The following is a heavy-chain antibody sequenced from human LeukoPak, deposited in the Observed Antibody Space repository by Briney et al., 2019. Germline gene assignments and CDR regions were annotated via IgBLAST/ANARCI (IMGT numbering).Heavy chain of an antibody. CDR2: IYPGDSDT. CDR1: GYSFTSYW. V-gene: IGHV5-51*01. CDR3: ARLSPSWVGWFDS. Sequence: GESLKISCKGSGYSFTSYWIGWVRQMPGKGLEWMGIIYPGDSDTRYSPSFQGQVTISADKSTSTAYLQWNTLKASDTAMYYCARLSPSWVGWFDSWGQGTLVTVSS. J-gene: IGHJ5*01. D-gene: IGHD2-2*01.